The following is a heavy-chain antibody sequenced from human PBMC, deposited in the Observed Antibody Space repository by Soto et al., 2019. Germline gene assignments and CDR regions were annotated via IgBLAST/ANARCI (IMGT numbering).Heavy chain of an antibody. CDR3: ARGDSGVDLYGMDV. Sequence: SVKVSCKASGGTFSSYAISWVRQAPGQGLEWMGGIIPIFGTANYAQKFQGRVTITADESTSTAYMELSRLRSEDTAVYYCARGDSGVDLYGMDVWGKGTTVTVSS. V-gene: IGHV1-69*13. D-gene: IGHD3-10*01. CDR1: GGTFSSYA. CDR2: IIPIFGTA. J-gene: IGHJ6*04.